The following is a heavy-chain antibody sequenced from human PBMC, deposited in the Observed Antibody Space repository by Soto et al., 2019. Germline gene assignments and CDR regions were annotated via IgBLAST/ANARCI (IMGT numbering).Heavy chain of an antibody. D-gene: IGHD6-6*01. CDR2: IYYSGST. Sequence: SETLSLTCTVSGGSISSYYWSWIRQPPGKGLEWIGYIYYSGSTNYNPSLKSRVTISVDTSKNQFSLKLSSVTAADTAVYYCAHTSHPQAARSGFWFDPWGQGTLVTVSS. CDR3: AHTSHPQAARSGFWFDP. V-gene: IGHV4-59*08. CDR1: GGSISSYY. J-gene: IGHJ5*02.